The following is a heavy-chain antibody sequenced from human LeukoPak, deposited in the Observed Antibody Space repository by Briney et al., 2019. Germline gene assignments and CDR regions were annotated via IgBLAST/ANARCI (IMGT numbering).Heavy chain of an antibody. Sequence: SSETLSLTCTVSGDSISNYYWSWIRQPPGKGLEWIGNMYYNENANYNPSLMSRVTTSVDTSKNQLSLKLNYVTAADTAVYYCASWVIYDSSSYYFDYWGQGTLVTVSS. V-gene: IGHV4-59*08. CDR2: MYYNENA. D-gene: IGHD3-22*01. CDR3: ASWVIYDSSSYYFDY. J-gene: IGHJ4*02. CDR1: GDSISNYY.